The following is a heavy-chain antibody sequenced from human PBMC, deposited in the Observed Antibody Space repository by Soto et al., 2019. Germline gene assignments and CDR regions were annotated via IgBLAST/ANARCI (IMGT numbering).Heavy chain of an antibody. CDR2: ISGSGGST. CDR1: GFTFSSYA. V-gene: IGHV3-23*01. D-gene: IGHD3-22*01. Sequence: EVQLLESGGGLVQPGGSLRLSCAASGFTFSSYAMSWVRQAPGKGLEWVSAISGSGGSTYYADSVKGRFTISRDNSKNTLDLQMNRLRAEDTAVYYCAKPPYYYDSSGYYFPVSFDYFVQGTLVTVSS. CDR3: AKPPYYYDSSGYYFPVSFDY. J-gene: IGHJ4*02.